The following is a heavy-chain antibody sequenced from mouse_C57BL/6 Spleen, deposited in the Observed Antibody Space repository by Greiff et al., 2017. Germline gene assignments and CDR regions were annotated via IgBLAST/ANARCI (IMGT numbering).Heavy chain of an antibody. CDR3: TRGAPDGYYIDY. CDR1: GFTFSSYA. D-gene: IGHD2-3*01. V-gene: IGHV5S21*01. J-gene: IGHJ2*01. CDR2: ISSGGDYI. Sequence: EVKVEESGEGLVKPGGSLKLSCAASGFTFSSYAMSWVRQTPEKRLEWVAYISSGGDYIYYADTVKGRFTISRDNARNTLYLQMSSLKSEDTAMYYCTRGAPDGYYIDYWGQGTTLTVSS.